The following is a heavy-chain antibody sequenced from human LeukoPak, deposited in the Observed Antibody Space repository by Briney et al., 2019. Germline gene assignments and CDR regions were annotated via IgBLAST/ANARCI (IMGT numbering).Heavy chain of an antibody. Sequence: GESLKISCKGSGYGFTSYWIGWVRQMPGKGLEWMGIIYPGDSDTRYSPSFQGQVTISADKSISTAYLQWSSLKASDTAMYYCARHSYGIYYYYGMDVWGQGTTVTVSS. J-gene: IGHJ6*02. CDR2: IYPGDSDT. D-gene: IGHD5-18*01. V-gene: IGHV5-51*01. CDR3: ARHSYGIYYYYGMDV. CDR1: GYGFTSYW.